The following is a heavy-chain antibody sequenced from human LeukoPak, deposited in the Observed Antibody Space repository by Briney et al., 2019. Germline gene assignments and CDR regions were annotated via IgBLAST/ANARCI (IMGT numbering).Heavy chain of an antibody. CDR3: ARGPTISETGYFDY. J-gene: IGHJ4*03. D-gene: IGHD1-1*01. Sequence: PSETLSLTCAVYGGSFSRYYWSWIRQSPGKGLEWIAEINHRGDTNYNPSVKSRVTISVYTSKNQFSLKVTSLTAADTAVYFCARGPTISETGYFDYWGQGTLVTVSS. CDR2: INHRGDT. V-gene: IGHV4-34*01. CDR1: GGSFSRYY.